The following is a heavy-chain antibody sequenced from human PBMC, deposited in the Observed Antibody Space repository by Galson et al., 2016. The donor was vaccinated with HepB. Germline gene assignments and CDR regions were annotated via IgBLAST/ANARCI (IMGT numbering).Heavy chain of an antibody. D-gene: IGHD3-10*01. CDR2: ISHSGST. CDR3: VRVLPWFGELSNYFDY. Sequence: SETLSLTCTVSGDSISSSTYYWGWIRQPPGKGLEWIGSISHSGSTYSNPSLKSRVAISVDTSKNHFSLKLSSVTAADTAVYFCVRVLPWFGELSNYFDYWGQGTLVTVSS. J-gene: IGHJ4*02. CDR1: GDSISSSTYY. V-gene: IGHV4-39*01.